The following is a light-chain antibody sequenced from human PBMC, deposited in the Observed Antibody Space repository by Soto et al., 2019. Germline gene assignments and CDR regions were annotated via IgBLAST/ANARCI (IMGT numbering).Light chain of an antibody. CDR2: DTS. CDR3: QQRTNWRGVS. CDR1: QSLTNSF. J-gene: IGKJ3*01. Sequence: EFVLTQSPGTLSLSPGERATLSCRASQSLTNSFIAWYQQRPGQAPRLLIYDTSSRASGIPDRFSGSGSGTDFTLTISRLETEDFAVYYCQQRTNWRGVSFGPGTKVDIK. V-gene: IGKV3D-20*02.